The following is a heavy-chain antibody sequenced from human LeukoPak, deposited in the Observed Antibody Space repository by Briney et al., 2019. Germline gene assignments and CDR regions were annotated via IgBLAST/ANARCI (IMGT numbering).Heavy chain of an antibody. V-gene: IGHV4-61*09. CDR3: SRVKRVYSSSSQAYYYYYYMDV. CDR2: INHSGST. Sequence: ASQTLSLTCTVSGGSISSGSYYWSWIRQPAGKGLEWIGEINHSGSTNYNPSLKSRVTISVATSKNQFSLKLSSVTAADTAVYYCSRVKRVYSSSSQAYYYYYYMDVWGKGTTVTVSS. CDR1: GGSISSGSYY. J-gene: IGHJ6*03. D-gene: IGHD6-6*01.